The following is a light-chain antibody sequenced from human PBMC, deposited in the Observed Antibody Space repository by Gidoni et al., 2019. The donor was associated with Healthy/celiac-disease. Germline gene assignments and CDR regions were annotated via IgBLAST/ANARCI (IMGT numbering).Light chain of an antibody. CDR2: STN. V-gene: IGLV8-61*01. CDR3: VLYMGSGISV. CDR1: SGSVSTSYY. Sequence: QTVVTQAPSFSVYTGGTVTLTCGLRSGSVSTSYYPSWYQQTPGQAPRTLIYSTNTRSSWVPDRFSGSILGNKAALTITGAQADDESDYYCVLYMGSGISVFGGGTKLTVL. J-gene: IGLJ3*02.